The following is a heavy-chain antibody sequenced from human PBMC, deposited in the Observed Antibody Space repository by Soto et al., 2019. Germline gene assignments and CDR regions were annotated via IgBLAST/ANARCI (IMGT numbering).Heavy chain of an antibody. V-gene: IGHV4-59*01. Sequence: SETLSLTCTVSGSSISIYYWGWIGQPPGKGLEWIGYIDYSGSTNYNPSLRSRVTISVDTSKDQFSLTLSSVTAADTAVYYCARDRVVPAAICVGYYYGMDLWGQGPTVTAPS. D-gene: IGHD2-2*02. J-gene: IGHJ6*02. CDR1: GSSISIYY. CDR2: IDYSGST. CDR3: ARDRVVPAAICVGYYYGMDL.